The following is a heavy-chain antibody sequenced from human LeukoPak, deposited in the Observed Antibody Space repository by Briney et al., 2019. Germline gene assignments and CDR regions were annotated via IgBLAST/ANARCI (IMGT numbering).Heavy chain of an antibody. D-gene: IGHD3-22*01. J-gene: IGHJ4*02. Sequence: GGSLRLSCAASGFTFSSYAMHWVRQAPGKGLEWVAVISYDGSNKYYADSVKGRFTISRDNSKNTLYLQMNSLRAEDTAVYYCAKDAVGTYYYDSSAPGDYWGQGTLVTVSS. V-gene: IGHV3-30*04. CDR3: AKDAVGTYYYDSSAPGDY. CDR2: ISYDGSNK. CDR1: GFTFSSYA.